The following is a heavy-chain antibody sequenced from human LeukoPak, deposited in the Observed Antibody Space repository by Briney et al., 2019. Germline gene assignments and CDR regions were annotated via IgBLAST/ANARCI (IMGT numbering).Heavy chain of an antibody. CDR1: GFTFSSYG. J-gene: IGHJ6*02. Sequence: GGSLRLSCAASGFTFSSYGMHWVRQAPGKGLEWVAVIWYDGSNKYYADSVKGRFTISRDNSKNTLYLQMNSLRAEDTAVYYCARAGYGDYQTWGYCYGMDVWGQGTTVTVSS. V-gene: IGHV3-33*01. CDR2: IWYDGSNK. CDR3: ARAGYGDYQTWGYCYGMDV. D-gene: IGHD4-17*01.